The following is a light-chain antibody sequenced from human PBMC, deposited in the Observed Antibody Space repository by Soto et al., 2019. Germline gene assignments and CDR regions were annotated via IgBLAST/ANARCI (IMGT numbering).Light chain of an antibody. Sequence: EIVLTQSPGTLSLSPGERATLSCRASQSVSSSYLAWYQQKPGQAPRLLIYDASNRATGISARFSGSGSGTDFTLTISSLEPEDFAVYYCQHRSDWPGFGQGTRLEIK. J-gene: IGKJ5*01. CDR1: QSVSSSY. V-gene: IGKV3D-20*02. CDR2: DAS. CDR3: QHRSDWPG.